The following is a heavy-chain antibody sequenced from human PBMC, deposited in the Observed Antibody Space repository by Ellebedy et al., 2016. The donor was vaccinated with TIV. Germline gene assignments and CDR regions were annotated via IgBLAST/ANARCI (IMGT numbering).Heavy chain of an antibody. CDR2: INAGNGNT. Sequence: ASVKVSCKASGYTFTSYAMHWVRQAPGQRLEWMGWINAGNGNTKYSQKFQGRVTMTRNTSISTAYMELSSLRSEDTAVYYCARGPPYYYYGMDVWGQGTTVTVSS. V-gene: IGHV1-3*01. CDR3: ARGPPYYYYGMDV. J-gene: IGHJ6*02. CDR1: GYTFTSYA.